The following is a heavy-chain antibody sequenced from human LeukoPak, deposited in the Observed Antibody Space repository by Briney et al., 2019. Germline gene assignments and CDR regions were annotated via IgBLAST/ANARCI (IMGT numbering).Heavy chain of an antibody. J-gene: IGHJ3*02. V-gene: IGHV3-30-3*01. D-gene: IGHD3-22*01. Sequence: GGSLRLSCAASGFTFSGYAMHWVRQAPGKGLEWVAVISYDGSNKYYADSVKGRFTISRDNSKNTLYLQMNSLRAEDTAVYYCARVPTPYDSSGYYIGAFDIWGQGTMVTVSS. CDR2: ISYDGSNK. CDR3: ARVPTPYDSSGYYIGAFDI. CDR1: GFTFSGYA.